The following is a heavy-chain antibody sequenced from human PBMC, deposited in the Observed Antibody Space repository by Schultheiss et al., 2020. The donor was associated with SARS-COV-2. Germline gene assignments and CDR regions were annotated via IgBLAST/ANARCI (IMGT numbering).Heavy chain of an antibody. Sequence: AGSLRLSCAASGFTFSSYSMNWVRQAPGKGLEWVSYISSSSSTIYYADSVKGRFTISRDNAKNSLYLQMNSLRDEDTAVYYCARGGGSGTKYYYGMDVWGQGTTVTVSS. V-gene: IGHV3-48*02. CDR1: GFTFSSYS. CDR3: ARGGGSGTKYYYGMDV. CDR2: ISSSSSTI. D-gene: IGHD3-10*01. J-gene: IGHJ6*02.